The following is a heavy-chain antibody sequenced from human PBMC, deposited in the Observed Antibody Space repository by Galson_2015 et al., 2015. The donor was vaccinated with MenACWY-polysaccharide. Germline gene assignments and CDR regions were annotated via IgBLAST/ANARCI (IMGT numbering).Heavy chain of an antibody. CDR2: ISSSSSTI. CDR3: ARAYYYDSGAFDY. CDR1: GFTFSSYS. D-gene: IGHD3-22*01. J-gene: IGHJ4*02. Sequence: SLRLSCAASGFTFSSYSMNWVRQAPGKGLEWVSYISSSSSTIYYADSVKGRFTISRDNAKNSLYLQMNSLRAEDTAVYYCARAYYYDSGAFDYWGQGTLVTVSS. V-gene: IGHV3-48*01.